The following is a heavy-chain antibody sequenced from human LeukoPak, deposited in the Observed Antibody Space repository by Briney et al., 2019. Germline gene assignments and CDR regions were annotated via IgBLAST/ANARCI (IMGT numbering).Heavy chain of an antibody. J-gene: IGHJ4*02. V-gene: IGHV3-74*01. Sequence: GGSLRLSCAASGFTFTNYWMHWVRQAPGMGLVWVSRLPPGELGIIYADSVKGRFTVSRDNAKNTVYLQMNNLRVDDTAMYYCVGTIASRGSEYWGQGALVTVSS. CDR3: VGTIASRGSEY. D-gene: IGHD6-6*01. CDR2: LPPGELGI. CDR1: GFTFTNYW.